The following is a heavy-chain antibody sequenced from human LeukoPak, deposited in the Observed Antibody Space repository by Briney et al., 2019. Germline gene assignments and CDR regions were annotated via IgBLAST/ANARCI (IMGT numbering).Heavy chain of an antibody. CDR2: INHSGST. CDR1: GGSISSYY. V-gene: IGHV4-34*01. Sequence: SETLSLTCTVSGGSISSYYWSWIRQPPGKGLEWIGEINHSGSTNYNPPLKSRVTISVDTSKNQFSLKLSSVTAADTAVYYCARGSGNSFDYWGQGTLVTVSS. CDR3: ARGSGNSFDY. D-gene: IGHD4-23*01. J-gene: IGHJ4*02.